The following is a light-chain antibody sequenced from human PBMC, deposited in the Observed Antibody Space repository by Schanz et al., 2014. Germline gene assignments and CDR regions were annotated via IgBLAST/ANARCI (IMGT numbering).Light chain of an antibody. Sequence: DIVMTQSPDSLAVSLGERATINCKSSQSVLYNSNNKNYLAWYQQKPGQPPKLLIYWASARESGVPDRFSGSGSGTDFTLSISSLQAEDVAVYYCQQYYSTPPYTFGQGTKLEIK. J-gene: IGKJ2*01. CDR2: WAS. V-gene: IGKV4-1*01. CDR1: QSVLYNSNNKNY. CDR3: QQYYSTPPYT.